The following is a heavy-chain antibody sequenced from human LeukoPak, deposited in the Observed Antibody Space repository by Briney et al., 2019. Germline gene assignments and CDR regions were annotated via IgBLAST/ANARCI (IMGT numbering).Heavy chain of an antibody. D-gene: IGHD6-19*01. V-gene: IGHV1-18*01. J-gene: IGHJ3*02. CDR3: ARRVAVARREAFDI. CDR2: ISSYNGNT. CDR1: GYTFTSYG. Sequence: GASVKVSCKASGYTFTSYGISWVRQAPGQGLEWMGWISSYNGNTNYAQKLQGRVTMSTDTSTGTAYMELRSLRSDDTAVYYCARRVAVARREAFDIWGQGTMVTVSS.